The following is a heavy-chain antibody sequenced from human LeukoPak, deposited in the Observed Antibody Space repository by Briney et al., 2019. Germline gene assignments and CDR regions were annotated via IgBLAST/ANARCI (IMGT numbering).Heavy chain of an antibody. CDR2: IWYDGSHA. V-gene: IGHV3-33*01. CDR1: GFTLNTYG. J-gene: IGHJ6*03. D-gene: IGHD6-13*01. Sequence: PGRSLRLSCSASGFTLNTYGMNWVRQAPGKGLEWVAVIWYDGSHANYADAVKGRFTISRDNSKNTLYLQMNSPRGEDTAGYYCARDRGYSSRWNFGKDYYMDVWGKGTTVTVSS. CDR3: ARDRGYSSRWNFGKDYYMDV.